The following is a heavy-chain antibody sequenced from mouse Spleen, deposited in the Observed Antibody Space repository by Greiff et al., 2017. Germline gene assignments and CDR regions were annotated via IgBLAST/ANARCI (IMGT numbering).Heavy chain of an antibody. CDR1: GYTFTDYE. V-gene: IGHV1-15*01. CDR2: IDPETGGT. Sequence: QVQLKQSGAELVRPGASVTLSCKASGYTFTDYEMHWVKQTPVHGLEWIGAIDPETGGTAYNQKFKGKAILTADKSSSTAYMELRSLTSEDSAVYYCTREGGQLGLQGWFAYWGQGTLVTVSA. CDR3: TREGGQLGLQGWFAY. J-gene: IGHJ3*01. D-gene: IGHD3-2*01.